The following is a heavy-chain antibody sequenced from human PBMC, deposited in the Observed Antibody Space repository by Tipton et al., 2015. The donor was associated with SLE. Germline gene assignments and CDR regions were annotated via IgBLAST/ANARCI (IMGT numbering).Heavy chain of an antibody. D-gene: IGHD2-15*01. CDR3: ARVPVARHYFDY. J-gene: IGHJ4*02. V-gene: IGHV4-38-2*01. Sequence: TLSLTCAVSGFSISSGYYWGWIRQSPEKGLEWIGSISHSGNIYFNPSLKSRVTISVDTSKNQFSLKLSSVTAADTAVYYCARVPVARHYFDYWGQGTLVTVSS. CDR1: GFSISSGYY. CDR2: ISHSGNI.